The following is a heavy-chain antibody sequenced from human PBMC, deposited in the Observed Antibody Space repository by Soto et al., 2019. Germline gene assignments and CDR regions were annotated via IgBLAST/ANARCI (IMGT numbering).Heavy chain of an antibody. J-gene: IGHJ6*02. CDR1: GLTVSSNY. D-gene: IGHD2-2*01. CDR3: TRGQYGTGGDYYYGMDV. Sequence: HPWGSLRLSCAVSGLTVSSNYRSWVRQAPGEGLEWVSVIYSGGSTFYADSVKGRFTISRDSSKNTLYLQMNSLRAEDTAVYYCTRGQYGTGGDYYYGMDVWGQGNTVTVS. V-gene: IGHV3-53*05. CDR2: IYSGGST.